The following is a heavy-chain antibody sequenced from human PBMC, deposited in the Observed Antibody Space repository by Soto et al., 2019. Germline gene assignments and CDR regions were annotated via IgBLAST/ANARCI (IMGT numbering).Heavy chain of an antibody. CDR3: AKDEGSDYGGNSKEDFYYGMDV. Sequence: GSRRFACIAAGFTLITSTRNCDSQASGKGPEWVSSISSNSRHKYNGDSVRGRFTISRDNAKNSLYLQMDRLRAEDTAVYYCAKDEGSDYGGNSKEDFYYGMDVSGQATKVTVYS. D-gene: IGHD4-17*01. CDR2: ISSNSRHK. CDR1: GFTLITST. J-gene: IGHJ6*02. V-gene: IGHV3-21*01.